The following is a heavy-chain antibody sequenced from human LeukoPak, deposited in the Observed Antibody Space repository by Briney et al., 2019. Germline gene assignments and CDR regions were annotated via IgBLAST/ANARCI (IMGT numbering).Heavy chain of an antibody. Sequence: GGPPRLSCAASGFTFSRNWMSWVRQAPGKGPEWVANIKQDGSQKYYVDSVKGRSTISRDNAKMSLYLQMNSLRAEGTAMYYCAREVYGDNYFDYWGQGTLSPSPQ. CDR3: AREVYGDNYFDY. D-gene: IGHD4-17*01. CDR2: IKQDGSQK. J-gene: IGHJ4*02. CDR1: GFTFSRNW. V-gene: IGHV3-7*05.